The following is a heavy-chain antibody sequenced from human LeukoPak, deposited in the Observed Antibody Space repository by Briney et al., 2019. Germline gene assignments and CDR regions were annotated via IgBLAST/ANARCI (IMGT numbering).Heavy chain of an antibody. Sequence: GGSLRLSCAASGFTFSYYWMHWVRQAPGKGLVWVSRINSEGTSTSFADSVKGRFTVSRDNAKNTLYLQMNSLRPEDTAVYYCVRSYRDLTGYYNHFDYRGQGNLVTVSS. CDR2: INSEGTST. D-gene: IGHD3-9*01. V-gene: IGHV3-74*01. CDR1: GFTFSYYW. CDR3: VRSYRDLTGYYNHFDY. J-gene: IGHJ4*02.